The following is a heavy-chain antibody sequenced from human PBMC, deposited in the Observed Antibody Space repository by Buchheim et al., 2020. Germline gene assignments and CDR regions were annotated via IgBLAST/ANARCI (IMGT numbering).Heavy chain of an antibody. V-gene: IGHV4-34*01. D-gene: IGHD3-10*01. CDR3: ARLNAYYGSGSYYNGHGMDV. Sequence: QVQLQQWGAGLLKPSETLSLTCAVYGGSFSGYYWSWIRQPPGEGLEWIGEINHSGSTNYNPSLKSRVTISVDTSKNQFSLKLSSVTAADTAVYYCARLNAYYGSGSYYNGHGMDVWGQGTT. CDR2: INHSGST. J-gene: IGHJ6*02. CDR1: GGSFSGYY.